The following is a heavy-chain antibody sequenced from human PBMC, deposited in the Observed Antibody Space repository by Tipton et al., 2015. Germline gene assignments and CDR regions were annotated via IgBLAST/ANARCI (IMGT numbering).Heavy chain of an antibody. CDR1: GFTFTNYW. D-gene: IGHD3-16*01. J-gene: IGHJ4*02. Sequence: GSLRLSCAASGFTFTNYWMHWVRQTPGKGLVWVSRVNDDGSITTYADAVKGRFTISRDNAKNTVYLQMNSLRAEDTAVYYCVRLGGNYFDYWGQGTLVTVSS. CDR2: VNDDGSIT. CDR3: VRLGGNYFDY. V-gene: IGHV3-74*01.